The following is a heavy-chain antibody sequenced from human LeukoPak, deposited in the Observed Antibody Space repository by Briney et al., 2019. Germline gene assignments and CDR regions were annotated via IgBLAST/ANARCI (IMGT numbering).Heavy chain of an antibody. D-gene: IGHD1-1*01. Sequence: GGSLRLSCAASGFTFSNYNMNWVRQAPGKAMDWVSSITSSGTYIFYADSVKGRFTISRDNAKNSLYLQMDSLGPEDTAVYYCARERYEGAFDYWGQGTLVTVSS. CDR1: GFTFSNYN. CDR3: ARERYEGAFDY. J-gene: IGHJ4*02. CDR2: ITSSGTYI. V-gene: IGHV3-21*01.